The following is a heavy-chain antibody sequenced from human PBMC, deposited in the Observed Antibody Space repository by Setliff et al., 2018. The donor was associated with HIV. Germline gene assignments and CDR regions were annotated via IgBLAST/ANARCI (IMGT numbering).Heavy chain of an antibody. CDR2: IYHTGST. CDR1: GGSISSTNW. Sequence: SETLSLTCAVSGGSISSTNWWSWVRQPPGKGLEWIGEIYHTGSTNYNPSLQSRVTVSVDTSKNKFSLKVSSVTAADTAVYYCARILVAAAGTGFDPWGQGILVTVSS. CDR3: ARILVAAAGTGFDP. D-gene: IGHD6-13*01. V-gene: IGHV4-4*02. J-gene: IGHJ5*02.